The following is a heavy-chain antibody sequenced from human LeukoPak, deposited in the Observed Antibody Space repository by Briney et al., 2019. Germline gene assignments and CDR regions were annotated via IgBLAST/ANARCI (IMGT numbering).Heavy chain of an antibody. CDR3: ARGYDSSGYALYYYYYGMDV. D-gene: IGHD3-22*01. V-gene: IGHV4-39*01. CDR2: IYYSGST. Sequence: SETLSLTCTVSGGSNSSSSYYWGWIRQPPGKGLEWIGSIYYSGSTYYNPSLKSRVTISVDTSKNQFSLKLSSVTAADTAVYYCARGYDSSGYALYYYYYGMDVWGQGTTVTVSS. CDR1: GGSNSSSSYY. J-gene: IGHJ6*02.